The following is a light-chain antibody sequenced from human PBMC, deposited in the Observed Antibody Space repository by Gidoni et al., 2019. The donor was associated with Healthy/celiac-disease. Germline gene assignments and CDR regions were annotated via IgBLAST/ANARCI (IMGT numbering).Light chain of an antibody. Sequence: EIVLTKSPGTLSLSHGERATLSCRASQSISSSYLAWYQQKPGQAPRLLIYGASSRATGIPDRFSGSGSGTDFTLTISRLEPEDFAVYYCQQYGSSLLTFGGGTKVEIK. J-gene: IGKJ4*01. CDR3: QQYGSSLLT. CDR2: GAS. V-gene: IGKV3-20*01. CDR1: QSISSSY.